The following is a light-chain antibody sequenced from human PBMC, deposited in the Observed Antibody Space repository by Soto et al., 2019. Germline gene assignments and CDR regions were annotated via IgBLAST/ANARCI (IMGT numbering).Light chain of an antibody. CDR1: QAISNY. CDR3: QKYNSAPFT. V-gene: IGKV1-27*01. CDR2: AAS. Sequence: DAQMTQSPTSLSASLGDRVTISCRASQAISNYLAWYQQKPGQVPRLLMYAASTLHSGVPSRFSGSGSGTDFTLTITGLQPEDVGTYYGQKYNSAPFTFGPGTKVDIK. J-gene: IGKJ3*01.